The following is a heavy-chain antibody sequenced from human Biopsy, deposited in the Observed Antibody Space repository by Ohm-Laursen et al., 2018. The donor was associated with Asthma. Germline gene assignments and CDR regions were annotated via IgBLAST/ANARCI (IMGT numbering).Heavy chain of an antibody. CDR2: ISPIFGSS. Sequence: SSVKVSCKASGGMFGNYAISWVRQAPGLGLEWMGGISPIFGSSNYAPMFEGRVTITADESTSTAYLELTSLRFEDTAVYYCARGYSGTDRIVYYYSGMEVWGQGTTVTVSS. CDR1: GGMFGNYA. D-gene: IGHD5-12*01. J-gene: IGHJ6*02. CDR3: ARGYSGTDRIVYYYSGMEV. V-gene: IGHV1-69*01.